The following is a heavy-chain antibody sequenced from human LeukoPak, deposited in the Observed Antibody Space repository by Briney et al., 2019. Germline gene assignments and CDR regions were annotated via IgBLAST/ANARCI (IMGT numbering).Heavy chain of an antibody. CDR3: AKDPNFYYCMDV. CDR1: GSTFSSYS. Sequence: PGGSLRLSCAASGSTFSSYSMTWVRQAPGKGLEWVSYITFTSSTIHYADSVKGRFTISRDNAKSSLYLQMNSLRAEDTAVYYCAKDPNFYYCMDVWGKGTTVTISS. V-gene: IGHV3-48*01. CDR2: ITFTSSTI. J-gene: IGHJ6*03.